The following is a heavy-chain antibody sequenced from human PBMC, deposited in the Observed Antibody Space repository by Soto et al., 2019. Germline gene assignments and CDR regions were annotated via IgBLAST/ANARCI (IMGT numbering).Heavy chain of an antibody. J-gene: IGHJ4*02. CDR3: AGSGPIWFGELLYYFDY. D-gene: IGHD3-10*01. CDR1: GGSISSYY. Sequence: SETLSLTCTVSGGSISSYYWSWIRQPPGKGLEWIGYIYYSGSTNYNPSLKSRVTISVDTSKNQFSLKLGSVTAADTAVYYCAGSGPIWFGELLYYFDYWGQGTLVTVSS. CDR2: IYYSGST. V-gene: IGHV4-59*01.